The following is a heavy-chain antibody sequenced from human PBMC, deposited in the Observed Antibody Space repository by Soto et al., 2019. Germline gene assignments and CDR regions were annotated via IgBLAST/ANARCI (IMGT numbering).Heavy chain of an antibody. CDR1: GGPMSSNY. D-gene: IGHD6-19*01. V-gene: IGHV4-59*01. J-gene: IGHJ4*02. CDR3: ARGGWYVDY. Sequence: PSETLSLTCTVSGGPMSSNYWSWIRQPPGKGLEYIGYIYYSGNTNYNPSLKSRVTISVDTSKNQFSLKLTSVTAADTAVYYCARGGWYVDYWGQGTLVTVSS. CDR2: IYYSGNT.